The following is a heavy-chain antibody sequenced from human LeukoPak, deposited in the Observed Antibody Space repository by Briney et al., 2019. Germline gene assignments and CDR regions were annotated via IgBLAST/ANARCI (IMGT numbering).Heavy chain of an antibody. CDR1: GFTFSSYS. J-gene: IGHJ4*02. Sequence: PGGSLRLSCAASGFTFSSYSMNWVRQAPGKGLEWVSSISSSSSYIYYADSVKGRFTISRDNAKNSLYLQMNSLRAEDTAVYYCARARWRDGYNSFDYWGQGTLVTVSS. V-gene: IGHV3-21*01. CDR3: ARARWRDGYNSFDY. D-gene: IGHD5-24*01. CDR2: ISSSSSYI.